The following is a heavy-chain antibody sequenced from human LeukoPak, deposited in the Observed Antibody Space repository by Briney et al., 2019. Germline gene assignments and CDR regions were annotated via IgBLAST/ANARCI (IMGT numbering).Heavy chain of an antibody. CDR1: GFTVSSNY. V-gene: IGHV3-66*02. Sequence: QPGGSLRLSCAASGFTVSSNYMSWVRQAPGKGLEWVSVNYSGGSTYYADSVKGRFTISRDNSKNTLYLQMNSLRAEDTAVYYCAKYSSSWSYFDYWGQGTLVTVSS. J-gene: IGHJ4*02. CDR2: NYSGGST. CDR3: AKYSSSWSYFDY. D-gene: IGHD6-13*01.